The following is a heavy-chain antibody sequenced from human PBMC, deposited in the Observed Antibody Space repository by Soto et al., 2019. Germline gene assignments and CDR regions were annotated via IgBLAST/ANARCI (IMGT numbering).Heavy chain of an antibody. D-gene: IGHD2-21*02. J-gene: IGHJ6*02. Sequence: ASVKVSCKASGYTFTSYGIGWVRQAPGQGLEWMGWISAYNGNTNYAQKLQGRVTMTTDTSTSTAYMELRSLRSDDTAVYYCARAEGDRHRHYYYYYGMNVWGQGTTVTVS. V-gene: IGHV1-18*01. CDR2: ISAYNGNT. CDR1: GYTFTSYG. CDR3: ARAEGDRHRHYYYYYGMNV.